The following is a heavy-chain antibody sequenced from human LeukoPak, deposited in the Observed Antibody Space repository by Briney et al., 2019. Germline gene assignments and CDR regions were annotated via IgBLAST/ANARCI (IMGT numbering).Heavy chain of an antibody. CDR3: ARDFSGWADY. CDR1: GGSISSYY. J-gene: IGHJ4*02. D-gene: IGHD6-19*01. V-gene: IGHV4-59*01. CDR2: IYYSGST. Sequence: SETLSLTCTVSGGSISSYYWSWIRQPPGKGLEWIGYIYYSGSTNYNPSLKSRVTISIDTSKNQFSLKLSSVTAADTAVYYCARDFSGWADYWGQGTLVTVSS.